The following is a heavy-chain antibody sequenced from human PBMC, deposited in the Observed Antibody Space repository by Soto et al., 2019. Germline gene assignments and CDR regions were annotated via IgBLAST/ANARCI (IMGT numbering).Heavy chain of an antibody. CDR1: GGTFINYA. CDR3: ARDQGLVADRTTTNWLDP. Sequence: QVQLVQSGTEVKKPGSSVKVSCEASGGTFINYAFTWVRQAPGQGLEGMGGITPIFGTRNYAQKFQGGVTITADESTSTVYMELSSLKSEETAVYYCARDQGLVADRTTTNWLDPWGQGTLVTGSS. V-gene: IGHV1-69*12. CDR2: ITPIFGTR. D-gene: IGHD6-13*01. J-gene: IGHJ5*02.